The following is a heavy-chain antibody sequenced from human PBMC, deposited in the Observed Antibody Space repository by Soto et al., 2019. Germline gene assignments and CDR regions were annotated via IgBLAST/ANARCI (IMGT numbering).Heavy chain of an antibody. J-gene: IGHJ6*02. CDR1: GGSFSGYY. Sequence: SETLSLTCAVYGGSFSGYYWSWIRQPPGKGLEWIGEINHSGSTNYNPSLKSRVTISVDTSKNQFSLKLSSVTAADTAVYYCARAGTGYYYYYGMDVRGQGTTVTVSS. V-gene: IGHV4-34*01. CDR2: INHSGST. CDR3: ARAGTGYYYYYGMDV. D-gene: IGHD6-13*01.